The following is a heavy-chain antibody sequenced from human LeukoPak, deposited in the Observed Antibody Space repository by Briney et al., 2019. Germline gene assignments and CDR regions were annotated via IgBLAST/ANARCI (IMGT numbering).Heavy chain of an antibody. V-gene: IGHV3-30*03. J-gene: IGHJ4*02. D-gene: IGHD1-1*01. CDR2: ISYDGSNK. CDR1: GFIFSNYG. Sequence: GSLRLSCAASGFIFSNYGMHWVRQAPGKGLEWVAVISYDGSNKYYADSVKGRFTISRDNSRNMLYLQMNSLRAEDTAVYYSTRDWNDLDYWGQGTLVSVSS. CDR3: TRDWNDLDY.